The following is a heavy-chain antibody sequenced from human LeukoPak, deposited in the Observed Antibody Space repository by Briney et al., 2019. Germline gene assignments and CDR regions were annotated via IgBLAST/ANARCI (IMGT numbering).Heavy chain of an antibody. Sequence: GGSLRLSCAASGFTFSNYSMNWVRQAPGKGLEWVSYISSSSTIYYADSVKGRFTISRDNAKNSLYLQMNSLRAEDTAVYYCARQYGSYVDFDYWGQGTLVTVSS. CDR2: ISSSSTI. J-gene: IGHJ4*02. V-gene: IGHV3-48*01. D-gene: IGHD3-16*01. CDR3: ARQYGSYVDFDY. CDR1: GFTFSNYS.